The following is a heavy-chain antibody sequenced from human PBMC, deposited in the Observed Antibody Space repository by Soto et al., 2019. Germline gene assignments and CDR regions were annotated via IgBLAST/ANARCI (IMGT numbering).Heavy chain of an antibody. CDR3: AKDISGRGSFYYYYGVDV. Sequence: GGSLRLSCTASGFTFDDYAMHWVRQAPGKGLEWASGISWNSGSIGYADSVKARFTISRGNAKNSLYLQMNSLRAEDTALYYCAKDISGRGSFYYYYGVDVWGQGTTVTVSS. V-gene: IGHV3-9*01. D-gene: IGHD1-26*01. CDR1: GFTFDDYA. J-gene: IGHJ6*02. CDR2: ISWNSGSI.